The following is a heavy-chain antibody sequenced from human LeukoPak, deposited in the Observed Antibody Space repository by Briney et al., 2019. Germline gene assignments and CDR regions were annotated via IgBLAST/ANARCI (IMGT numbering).Heavy chain of an antibody. J-gene: IGHJ4*02. D-gene: IGHD3-22*01. CDR2: ICRGGNT. CDR1: GFIVSSNY. CDR3: ARGFYEFEDSGYYFDF. Sequence: PGGSLRLSCAAYGFIVSSNYMNWVRHGPGKGLEWVSVICRGGNTFYTDSVRGRFTISRDNSKNILYLQMNSLRPEDPAVYYCARGFYEFEDSGYYFDFWGQGPLVTVSS. V-gene: IGHV3-66*02.